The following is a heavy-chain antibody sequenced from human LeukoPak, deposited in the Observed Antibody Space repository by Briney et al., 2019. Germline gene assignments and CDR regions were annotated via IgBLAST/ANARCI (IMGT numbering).Heavy chain of an antibody. CDR3: AVGVSSGYYYSIDY. J-gene: IGHJ4*02. CDR1: GGSISSATYY. Sequence: PSQTLSLTCTVSGGSISSATYYWSWIRQPAGKGLEWIGRIYTSGSTNYNPSLKSRVTMSVDTSKNQFSLKLSSVTAADTAVYYCAVGVSSGYYYSIDYWGQGTLVTVSS. CDR2: IYTSGST. V-gene: IGHV4-61*02. D-gene: IGHD3-22*01.